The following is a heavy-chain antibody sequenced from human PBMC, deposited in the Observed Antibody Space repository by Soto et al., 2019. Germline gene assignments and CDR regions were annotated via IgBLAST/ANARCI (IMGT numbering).Heavy chain of an antibody. Sequence: SVKVSCKASGYTFTSYGISWVRQAPGQGLEWMGRISAYNGNTNYAQKLQGRVTMTTDTSTSTAYMELRSLRSDDTAVYYCARQISNYVYWFDPWGQGTLVTVSS. J-gene: IGHJ5*02. D-gene: IGHD4-4*01. CDR1: GYTFTSYG. CDR2: ISAYNGNT. CDR3: ARQISNYVYWFDP. V-gene: IGHV1-18*01.